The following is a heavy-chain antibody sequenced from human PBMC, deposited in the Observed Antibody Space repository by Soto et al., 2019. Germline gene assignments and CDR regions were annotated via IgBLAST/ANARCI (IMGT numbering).Heavy chain of an antibody. CDR2: IYPGDSDT. CDR1: GYSFTSHW. V-gene: IGHV5-51*01. Sequence: GASLKISCKGSGYSFTSHWIGWVRQMPGKGLEWMGIIYPGDSDTRYSPSFQGQVTISADKSISTAYLQWSSLKASDTAMYYCASSYYGSGSNPYYYYGMDVWGQGTTVTVSS. CDR3: ASSYYGSGSNPYYYYGMDV. J-gene: IGHJ6*02. D-gene: IGHD3-10*01.